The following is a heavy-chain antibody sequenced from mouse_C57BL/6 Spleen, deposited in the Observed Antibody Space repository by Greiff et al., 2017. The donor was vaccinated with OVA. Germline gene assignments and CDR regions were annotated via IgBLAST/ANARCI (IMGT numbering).Heavy chain of an antibody. V-gene: IGHV1-26*01. CDR2: INPNNGGT. Sequence: EVQLQQSGPELVKPGASVKISCKASEYTFTDYYMNWVKQSHGKSLEWIGDINPNNGGTSYNQKFKGKATLTVDKSSSTAYMELRSLTSEDSAVYYCARSYGDWYFDVWGTGTTVTVSS. J-gene: IGHJ1*03. CDR1: EYTFTDYY. CDR3: ARSYGDWYFDV. D-gene: IGHD1-1*02.